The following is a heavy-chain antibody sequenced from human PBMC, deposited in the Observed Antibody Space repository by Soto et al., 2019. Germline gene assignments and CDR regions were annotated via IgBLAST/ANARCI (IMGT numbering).Heavy chain of an antibody. Sequence: SVKVSCKASGGTFSSHAISWVRQAPGQGLEWMGGIIPIFGTANYAQKFQGRVTITADESTSTAYMELSSLRSEDTAVYYCARVGWFGESLKYYFDYWGQGTLVTVSS. V-gene: IGHV1-69*13. CDR3: ARVGWFGESLKYYFDY. J-gene: IGHJ4*02. D-gene: IGHD3-10*01. CDR1: GGTFSSHA. CDR2: IIPIFGTA.